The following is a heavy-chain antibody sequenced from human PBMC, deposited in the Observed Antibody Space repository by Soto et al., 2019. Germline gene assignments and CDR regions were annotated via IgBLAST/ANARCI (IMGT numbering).Heavy chain of an antibody. Sequence: QVQLVQSGAEVKKPGSSVKVSCKASGGTFSSYAISWVRQAPGQGLEWMGGIIPIFGTANYAQKFQGRVTITADESTSTAYMELSSLRSEDTAVYSCARLGGYCSGGSCYFDYWGQGTLVTVSS. J-gene: IGHJ4*02. CDR2: IIPIFGTA. V-gene: IGHV1-69*01. CDR1: GGTFSSYA. CDR3: ARLGGYCSGGSCYFDY. D-gene: IGHD2-15*01.